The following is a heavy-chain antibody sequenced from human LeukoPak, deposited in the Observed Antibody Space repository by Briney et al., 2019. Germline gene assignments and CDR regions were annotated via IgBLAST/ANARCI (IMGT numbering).Heavy chain of an antibody. CDR2: ISYDGSNK. V-gene: IGHV3-30*03. CDR1: GFTFRSYD. J-gene: IGHJ3*02. D-gene: IGHD2-8*01. Sequence: PGGSLRLSCAASGFTFRSYDMHWVRQAPGKGLQWVAVISYDGSNKYHTDSVKGRFTISRDNSKNTLYLQMNSLRAEDTAVYYCARVVCTIGVCYDPNLDAFDIWGQGTRVTVSS. CDR3: ARVVCTIGVCYDPNLDAFDI.